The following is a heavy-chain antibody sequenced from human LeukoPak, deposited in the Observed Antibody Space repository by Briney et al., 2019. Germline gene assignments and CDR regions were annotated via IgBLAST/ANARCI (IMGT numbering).Heavy chain of an antibody. Sequence: GGSLRLSCAASGFTFRSYAIHWVRQAPGKGLEWVTFISFDGNVKYYADSVKGRFIISRDNSKNTLYLQMNSLRAEDTAVYYCARGSGTLIDYWGQGTLVTVSS. CDR1: GFTFRSYA. D-gene: IGHD2-2*01. V-gene: IGHV3-30*14. CDR3: ARGSGTLIDY. J-gene: IGHJ4*02. CDR2: ISFDGNVK.